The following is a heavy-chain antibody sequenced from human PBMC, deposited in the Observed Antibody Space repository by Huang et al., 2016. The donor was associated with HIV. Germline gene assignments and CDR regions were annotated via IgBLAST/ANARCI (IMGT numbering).Heavy chain of an antibody. Sequence: EVQLVESGGGLVQPGGSLRLSCAASGFSISSYWMHWFRQAPGKGLGWVSRIKSEGSSTSYADSVKGRFNISRDNAKNTLYLQMNRLRAEDTAVYYCARDPRIQSWLNFFDYWGQGTLVSVSS. CDR1: GFSISSYW. J-gene: IGHJ4*02. D-gene: IGHD3-22*01. CDR2: IKSEGSST. CDR3: ARDPRIQSWLNFFDY. V-gene: IGHV3-74*01.